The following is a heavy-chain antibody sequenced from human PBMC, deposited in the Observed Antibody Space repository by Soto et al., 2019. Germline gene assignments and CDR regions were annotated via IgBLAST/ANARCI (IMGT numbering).Heavy chain of an antibody. CDR2: SYFDGTYN. Sequence: GGSLRLSCAASGFTFSRHVMHWVRQARGKGLEWVAVSYFDGTYNYNVDSVKGRFTISRDNSKNTLYLQMNSLRVEDTAVYYCARDSYRYNWAGNGMDVWGQGTTVTVSS. CDR1: GFTFSRHV. J-gene: IGHJ6*02. CDR3: ARDSYRYNWAGNGMDV. D-gene: IGHD5-18*01. V-gene: IGHV3-33*08.